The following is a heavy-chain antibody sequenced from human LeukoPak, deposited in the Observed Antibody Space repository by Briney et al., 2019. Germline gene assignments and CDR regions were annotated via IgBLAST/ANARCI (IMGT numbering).Heavy chain of an antibody. D-gene: IGHD3-10*01. CDR1: GYTFTNYA. CDR3: ARGNYYVDY. J-gene: IGHJ4*02. CDR2: INSNTGNP. Sequence: WASVKVSCKASGYTFTNYAMNWVRQAPGQGLEWMGWINSNTGNPTYAQGFTGRFVSSLDTSVSAAYLQISSLKTEDTAVYYCARGNYYVDYWGQGTLVTVSS. V-gene: IGHV7-4-1*02.